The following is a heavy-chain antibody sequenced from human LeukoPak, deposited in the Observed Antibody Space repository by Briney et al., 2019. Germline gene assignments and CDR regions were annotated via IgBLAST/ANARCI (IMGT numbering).Heavy chain of an antibody. CDR2: INPNSGGT. J-gene: IGHJ4*02. V-gene: IGHV1-2*02. CDR3: ARDPFCSSTSCHRAAG. Sequence: GASVKVSCKASGYTFTGYYMHWVRQAPGQGLEWMGWINPNSGGTSYAQKFQGRVTMTRDTSTSTVYMELSSLRSEDTAVYYCARDPFCSSTSCHRAAGWGQGTLVTVSS. CDR1: GYTFTGYY. D-gene: IGHD2-2*01.